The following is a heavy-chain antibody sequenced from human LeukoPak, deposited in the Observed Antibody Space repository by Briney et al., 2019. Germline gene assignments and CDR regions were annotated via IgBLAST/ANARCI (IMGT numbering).Heavy chain of an antibody. CDR3: ASRCSTISCPSDY. J-gene: IGHJ4*02. Sequence: PGESLKISCKGSGNSFTSNWIGWVRQMPGKGLEWVGIIYPDDSDTRYSPSFQGQVTISADKSISTAYLQWSSLKASDTAMYYCASRCSTISCPSDYWGQGTLVTVSS. CDR2: IYPDDSDT. V-gene: IGHV5-51*01. CDR1: GNSFTSNW. D-gene: IGHD2-2*01.